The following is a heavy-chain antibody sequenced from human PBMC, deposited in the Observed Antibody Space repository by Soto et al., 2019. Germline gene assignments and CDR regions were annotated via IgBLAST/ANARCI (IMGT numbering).Heavy chain of an antibody. D-gene: IGHD2-2*01. CDR3: ARERTSDIVVVPALEWAYYMDV. V-gene: IGHV3-7*01. CDR1: GFTFSSYW. CDR2: IKQDGSEK. Sequence: GGSLRLSCAASGFTFSSYWMSWVRQAPGKGLEWVANIKQDGSEKYYVDSVKGRFTISRDNAKNSLYLQMNSLRAEDTAVYYCARERTSDIVVVPALEWAYYMDVWGKGTTVTVSS. J-gene: IGHJ6*03.